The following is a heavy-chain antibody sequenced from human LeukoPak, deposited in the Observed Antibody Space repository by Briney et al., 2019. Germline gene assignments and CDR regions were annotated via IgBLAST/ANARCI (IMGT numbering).Heavy chain of an antibody. J-gene: IGHJ3*02. CDR1: GFNFRSHA. CDR2: ISSSGAST. CDR3: AEPPNDAFDI. V-gene: IGHV3-23*01. Sequence: GGSLRLSCAASGFNFRSHAMCWIRQAPGKGLEWISTISSSGASTYYADSVKGRFTISRDNSKNTLYLQSDSPRAEDTAVYYCAEPPNDAFDIWGQGTMVTVSS.